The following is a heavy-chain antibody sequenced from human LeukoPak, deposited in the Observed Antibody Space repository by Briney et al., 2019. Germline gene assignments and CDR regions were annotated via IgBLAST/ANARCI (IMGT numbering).Heavy chain of an antibody. CDR3: AKGAPIAAGWYGDYYYGMDV. D-gene: IGHD6-13*01. CDR1: GFTFSSYA. CDR2: ISYDGSNK. Sequence: GGSLRLSCAASGFTFSSYATHWVRQAPGKGLEWVAVISYDGSNKYYADSVKGRFTISRDNAKNSLYLQMNSLRAEDTALYYCAKGAPIAAGWYGDYYYGMDVWGQGTTVTVSS. V-gene: IGHV3-30-3*01. J-gene: IGHJ6*02.